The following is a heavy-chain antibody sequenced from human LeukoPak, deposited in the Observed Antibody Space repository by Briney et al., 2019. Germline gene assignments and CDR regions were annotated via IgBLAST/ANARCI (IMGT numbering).Heavy chain of an antibody. V-gene: IGHV1-8*03. CDR3: ARAVTMVRGVFPLYYYYYYMDV. Sequence: ASVKVSCKASGYTFTSYDINWVRQATGQGLEWMGWMNPNSGNTGYAQKFQGRVTITRNTSISTAYMELSSLRSEDTAVYYCARAVTMVRGVFPLYYYYYYMDVWGKGTTVTVSS. J-gene: IGHJ6*03. CDR1: GYTFTSYD. D-gene: IGHD3-10*01. CDR2: MNPNSGNT.